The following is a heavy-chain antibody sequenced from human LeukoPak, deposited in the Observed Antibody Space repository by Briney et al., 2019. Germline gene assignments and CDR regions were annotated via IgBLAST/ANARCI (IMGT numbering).Heavy chain of an antibody. D-gene: IGHD3-3*02. CDR2: INHSGST. CDR1: GGSFSGYY. CDR3: ARAHMAVLAY. J-gene: IGHJ4*02. Sequence: SETLSLTCAVYGGSFSGYYWSWIRQPPGKGLEWIGEINHSGSTNYNPSLKSRVTISVDTSKNQFSLELSSVTAADTAVYYCARAHMAVLAYWGQGTLVTVSS. V-gene: IGHV4-34*01.